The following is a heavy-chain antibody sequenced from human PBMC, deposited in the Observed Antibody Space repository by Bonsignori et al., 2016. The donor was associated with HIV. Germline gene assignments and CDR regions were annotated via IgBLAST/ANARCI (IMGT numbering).Heavy chain of an antibody. D-gene: IGHD6-19*01. CDR3: TTEGLSSAYYYYYYMDV. J-gene: IGHJ6*03. Sequence: VRQAPGKGLEWVGRIKSKTDGGTTDYAAPVKGRFTISRDDSKNTLYLQMNSLKTEDTAVYYCTTEGLSSAYYYYYYMDVWGKGTTVTVSS. CDR2: IKSKTDGGTT. V-gene: IGHV3-15*01.